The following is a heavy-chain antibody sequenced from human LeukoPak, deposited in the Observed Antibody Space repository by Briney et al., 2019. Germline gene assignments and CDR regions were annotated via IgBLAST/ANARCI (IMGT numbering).Heavy chain of an antibody. V-gene: IGHV3-23*01. CDR3: ATEGSITSGRAFGI. J-gene: IGHJ3*02. D-gene: IGHD1-20*01. CDR1: GFTFSSYA. Sequence: PGGSLRLSCAASGFTFSSYAMNWVCQAPGKGPECVAAVTGSGGRTFHADSVKGRFTISRDNSKDTLYLQMNSLRAEDTAVYYCATEGSITSGRAFGIWGQGTMVTVSS. CDR2: VTGSGGRT.